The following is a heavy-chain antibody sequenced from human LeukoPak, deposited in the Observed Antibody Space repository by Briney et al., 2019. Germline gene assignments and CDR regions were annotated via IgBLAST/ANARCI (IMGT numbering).Heavy chain of an antibody. CDR3: ARVWNYYYYMDV. CDR2: IYYSGST. CDR1: GGSLSSSSYY. D-gene: IGHD3-3*01. V-gene: IGHV4-39*07. J-gene: IGHJ6*03. Sequence: SETLSLTCTVSGGSLSSSSYYWGWIRPPPGKGLEWIGSIYYSGSTYYNPSLKSRVTISVDTSKNQFSLKLSSVTAADTAVYYCARVWNYYYYMDVWGKGTTVTVSS.